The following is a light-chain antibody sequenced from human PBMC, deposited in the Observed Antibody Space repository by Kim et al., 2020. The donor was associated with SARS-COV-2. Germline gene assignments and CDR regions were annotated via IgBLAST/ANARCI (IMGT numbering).Light chain of an antibody. CDR3: QVWDSSSDHPNWV. J-gene: IGLJ3*02. Sequence: SYELTQPPSVSVAPGKTARITCGGNNIGSKSVHWYQQKPGQAPVLVIYYDSYRPSGIPERFSGSNSGNTATLTISRVEAGDEADYYCQVWDSSSDHPNWVFGGGTQLTVL. V-gene: IGLV3-21*04. CDR2: YDS. CDR1: NIGSKS.